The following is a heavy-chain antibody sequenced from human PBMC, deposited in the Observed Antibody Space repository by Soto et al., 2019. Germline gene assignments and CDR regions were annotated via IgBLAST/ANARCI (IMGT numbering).Heavy chain of an antibody. CDR1: GFTFSSYS. D-gene: IGHD4-17*01. Sequence: LRLSCAASGFTFSSYSMNWVRQAPGKGLEWVSSISSSSSYIYYADSVKGRFTISRDNAKNSLYLQMNSLRAEDTAVYYCARDTEVTTFYYYYYGMDVWGQGTTVTVSS. CDR2: ISSSSSYI. V-gene: IGHV3-21*01. J-gene: IGHJ6*02. CDR3: ARDTEVTTFYYYYYGMDV.